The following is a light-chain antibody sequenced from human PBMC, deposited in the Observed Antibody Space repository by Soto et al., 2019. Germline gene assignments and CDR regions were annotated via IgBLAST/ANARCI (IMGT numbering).Light chain of an antibody. CDR3: CSHAGGSSWV. Sequence: QSALTQPRSVSGSPGQSVTISCTGTSGDVGAYDRVSWYQHHPTKAPTLIIYDVTNRPSGVPYRFSGSKSGSTASLTISGLQAEDEADYYCCSHAGGSSWVFGGGTKLTVL. CDR2: DVT. J-gene: IGLJ3*02. CDR1: SGDVGAYDR. V-gene: IGLV2-11*01.